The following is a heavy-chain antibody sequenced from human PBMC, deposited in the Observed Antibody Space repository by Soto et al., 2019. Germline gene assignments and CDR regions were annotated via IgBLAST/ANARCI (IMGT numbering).Heavy chain of an antibody. CDR3: ARGAYCNSDSHFYFDY. Sequence: EVQLVESGGDLVQPGGSLRLSCAASGFTFSSYWMSWVRQVPGKGLEWMANIKQDGSGKNYVDSVKGRFIISRDNAKNSLYLQMDSLRAEDTAVYYCARGAYCNSDSHFYFDYWGQGTLVTVSS. CDR2: IKQDGSGK. V-gene: IGHV3-7*01. CDR1: GFTFSSYW. J-gene: IGHJ4*02. D-gene: IGHD2-21*02.